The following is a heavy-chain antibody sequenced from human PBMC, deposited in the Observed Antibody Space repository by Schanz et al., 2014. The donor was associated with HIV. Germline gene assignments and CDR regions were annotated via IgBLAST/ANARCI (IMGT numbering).Heavy chain of an antibody. CDR2: IGSGGGYK. CDR1: GFSFSSFS. V-gene: IGHV3-21*02. J-gene: IGHJ4*01. D-gene: IGHD4-17*01. CDR3: ARDLHDYDDARTDY. Sequence: EVQLVESGGGLVEPGGSLRLSCEASGFSFSSFSMNWVRQAPGKGLEWVSSIGSGGGYKYYADSVNGRFTISRDNAKNSLHLQMSRLGAEDTAVYYCARDLHDYDDARTDYWGQGILVTVSS.